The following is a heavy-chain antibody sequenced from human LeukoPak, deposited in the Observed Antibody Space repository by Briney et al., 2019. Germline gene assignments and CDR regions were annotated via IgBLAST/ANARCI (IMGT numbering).Heavy chain of an antibody. CDR1: GASISSYY. D-gene: IGHD3-22*01. Sequence: SETLSLTCSVSGASISSYYWSWIRQSPGKGLEWIGYIYYNGGTSQNPSLKSRVTISVDTSQNLLSLKLSSVTAADTAIYYCTRDRVPSYFDTSGDYDYWFFDLWGRGTLVTVSS. J-gene: IGHJ2*01. CDR3: TRDRVPSYFDTSGDYDYWFFDL. V-gene: IGHV4-59*01. CDR2: IYYNGGT.